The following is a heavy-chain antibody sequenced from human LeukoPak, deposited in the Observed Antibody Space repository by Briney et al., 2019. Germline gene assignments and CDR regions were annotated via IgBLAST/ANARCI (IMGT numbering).Heavy chain of an antibody. CDR2: ISYDGSNK. CDR3: AKVEWNSELLWFGEFLSPLAYVDY. J-gene: IGHJ4*02. D-gene: IGHD3-10*01. Sequence: GRSLRLSCAASGFTFSSYAMHWVRQAPGKGLEWVAVISYDGSNKYYADSVKGRFTISRDNSKNTLYLQMNSLRAEDTAVYYCAKVEWNSELLWFGEFLSPLAYVDYWGQGTLVTVSS. CDR1: GFTFSSYA. V-gene: IGHV3-30*04.